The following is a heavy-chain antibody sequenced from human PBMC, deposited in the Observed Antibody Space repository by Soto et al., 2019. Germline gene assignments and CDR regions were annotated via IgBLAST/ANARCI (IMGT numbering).Heavy chain of an antibody. CDR2: IDDDGTTT. V-gene: IGHV3-74*01. CDR3: ARDKSGPADY. D-gene: IGHD5-12*01. CDR1: VFTFSNYF. Sequence: GSLRLSCAASVFTFSNYFMHWVRQAPGKGLVWVARIDDDGTTTHYADSVKGRFTISRDNAKTTLYLQMNSLRAEDTAVYYCARDKSGPADYWGQGTLVTVSS. J-gene: IGHJ4*02.